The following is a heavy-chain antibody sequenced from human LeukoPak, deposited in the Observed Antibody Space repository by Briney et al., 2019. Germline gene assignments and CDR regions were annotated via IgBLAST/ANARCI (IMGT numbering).Heavy chain of an antibody. CDR1: GGAFTGYY. V-gene: IGHV4-34*01. J-gene: IGHJ4*02. D-gene: IGHD6-19*01. Sequence: SETLSLTCAGSGGAFTGYYWSWLRQPPGKGLEWIGEINHSGATNYNPSLKSRVTISVDTSKHQFSLRLTSVSAADTGVYYCATPTRGGIAVTGTFGHWGQGTQVTVSS. CDR3: ATPTRGGIAVTGTFGH. CDR2: INHSGAT.